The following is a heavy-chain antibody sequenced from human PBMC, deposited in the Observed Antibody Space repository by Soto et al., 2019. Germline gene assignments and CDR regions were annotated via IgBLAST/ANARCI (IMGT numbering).Heavy chain of an antibody. CDR2: VYSGGTT. Sequence: EVQLVESGGGLVQPGGFLRLSCAASGFTVSSDYMTWVRQAPGKGLEWLSTVYSGGTTHYADSVKGRFIISRDNSKNTLFLQMNNLRVEDTAMYYCARDPGYRNGMDVWGQGTTVTVSS. J-gene: IGHJ6*02. D-gene: IGHD5-18*01. CDR1: GFTVSSDY. V-gene: IGHV3-66*01. CDR3: ARDPGYRNGMDV.